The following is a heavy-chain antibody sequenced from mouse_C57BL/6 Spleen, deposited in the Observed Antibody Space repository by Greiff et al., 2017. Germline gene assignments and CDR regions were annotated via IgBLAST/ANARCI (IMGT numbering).Heavy chain of an antibody. CDR2: ILPGSGST. CDR1: GYTFTGYW. J-gene: IGHJ1*03. D-gene: IGHD2-3*01. CDR3: ARGGRYDGYFLGYFDV. V-gene: IGHV1-9*01. Sequence: QVQLKQSGAELMKPGASVKLSCKATGYTFTGYWIEWVKQRPGHGLEWIGEILPGSGSTNYNEKFKGKATFTADTSSNTAYMQLSSLTTEDSAIYYCARGGRYDGYFLGYFDVWGTGTTVTVSS.